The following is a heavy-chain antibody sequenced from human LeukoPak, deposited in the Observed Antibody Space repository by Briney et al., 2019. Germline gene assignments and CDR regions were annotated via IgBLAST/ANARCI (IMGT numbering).Heavy chain of an antibody. Sequence: GGSLRLSCVVSGFTLSGHSINWVRQAPGKGLEWVSSISSGSSYIYYTDSVKGRFTISRDNAKNSLYLQMNSLRAEDTAVYYCARDGSRGNLVTAPDFWGQGTLVTVSS. V-gene: IGHV3-21*01. D-gene: IGHD2-21*02. CDR1: GFTLSGHS. J-gene: IGHJ4*02. CDR2: ISSGSSYI. CDR3: ARDGSRGNLVTAPDF.